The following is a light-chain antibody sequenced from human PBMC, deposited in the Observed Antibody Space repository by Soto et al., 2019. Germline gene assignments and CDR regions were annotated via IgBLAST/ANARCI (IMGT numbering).Light chain of an antibody. CDR2: EVS. V-gene: IGLV2-8*01. CDR3: SSYAGSNNLV. J-gene: IGLJ3*02. Sequence: QSVLTQPPSASWSPGQSVTISCTGTSRDVGGYNYVSWYQQHPGKAPKLIISEVSKRPSGVPDRFSGSKSGNTASLSVSGLQADDEADYYCSSYAGSNNLVFGGGTKVTVL. CDR1: SRDVGGYNY.